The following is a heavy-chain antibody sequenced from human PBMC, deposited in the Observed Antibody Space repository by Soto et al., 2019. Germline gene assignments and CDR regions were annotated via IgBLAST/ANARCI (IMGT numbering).Heavy chain of an antibody. D-gene: IGHD2-2*01. Sequence: PGESLKISCKGSGYSFTSYWIGWERQMPGKGPEWMGIIYPGDSDTRYSPSFQGQVTISADKSISTAYLQWSSLKASDTAMYYCASATSYLNYCYGMDVWGQGNTVIFAS. CDR2: IYPGDSDT. CDR1: GYSFTSYW. J-gene: IGHJ6*01. V-gene: IGHV5-51*01. CDR3: ASATSYLNYCYGMDV.